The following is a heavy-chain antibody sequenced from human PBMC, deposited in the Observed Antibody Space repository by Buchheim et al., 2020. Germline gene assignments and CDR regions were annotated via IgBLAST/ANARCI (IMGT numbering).Heavy chain of an antibody. V-gene: IGHV3-11*01. CDR2: ISTSGTTI. Sequence: QVHLVESGGGLVKPGGSLRLSCAASGFTFSDYYMSWIRQAPGKGLEWISYISTSGTTIYYADSVKGRFTISRSNPQNSLFLQMNSLRAEDTAVYYCARDRPLYTGYDLLDYWGQGTL. J-gene: IGHJ4*02. CDR1: GFTFSDYY. D-gene: IGHD5-12*01. CDR3: ARDRPLYTGYDLLDY.